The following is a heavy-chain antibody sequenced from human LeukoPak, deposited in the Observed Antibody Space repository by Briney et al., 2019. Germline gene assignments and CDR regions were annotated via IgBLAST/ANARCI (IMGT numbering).Heavy chain of an antibody. D-gene: IGHD3-3*01. Sequence: SQTLSLTCVLPGDSVSSNIGAWNWIRQSPSRGLEWLGRTHYRSKWHYDYAASVKSRIAINPDTSKNQFSLQLNSVTPEDTAVYYCASDSYDFWSGYSARAGFDYWGQGILVTVSS. CDR1: GDSVSSNIGA. J-gene: IGHJ4*02. CDR3: ASDSYDFWSGYSARAGFDY. V-gene: IGHV6-1*01. CDR2: THYRSKWHY.